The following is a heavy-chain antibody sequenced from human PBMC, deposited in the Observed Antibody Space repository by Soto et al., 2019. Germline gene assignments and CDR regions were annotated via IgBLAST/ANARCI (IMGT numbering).Heavy chain of an antibody. CDR2: ISGSANSR. CDR1: GFTFSRYA. D-gene: IGHD3-22*01. Sequence: HPGGSLRLSCAASGFTFSRYAMSWVRQAPGKGLEWVSDISGSANSRYYADSVKGRFTISRDNSKNTLYLQMNSLRAEDTAVYYCAKDPNYDSSGYLLDAFDIWGQGTMVTVSS. V-gene: IGHV3-23*01. J-gene: IGHJ3*02. CDR3: AKDPNYDSSGYLLDAFDI.